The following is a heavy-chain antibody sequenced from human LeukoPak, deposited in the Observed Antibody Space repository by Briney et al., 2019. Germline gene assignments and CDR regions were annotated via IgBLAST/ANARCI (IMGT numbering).Heavy chain of an antibody. V-gene: IGHV1-3*03. CDR3: ARIPPKSLYYYDSSGYYYFDY. D-gene: IGHD3-22*01. CDR1: GYTFTSYA. CDR2: INAGNGNT. J-gene: IGHJ4*02. Sequence: ASVKVSCKASGYTFTSYAMHWVRQAPGQRLEWMGWINAGNGNTKYSQEFQGRVTITRDTSASTAYMELSSLRSEDTAVYYCARIPPKSLYYYDSSGYYYFDYWGQGTLVTVSS.